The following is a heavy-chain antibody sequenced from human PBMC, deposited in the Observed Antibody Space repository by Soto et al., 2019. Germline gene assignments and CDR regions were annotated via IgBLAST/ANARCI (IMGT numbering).Heavy chain of an antibody. J-gene: IGHJ5*02. CDR2: ISSSSSYT. CDR1: GFTFSDYY. CDR3: ARGGHYGSGRSNWFDP. V-gene: IGHV3-11*06. Sequence: QVQLVESGGGLVKPGGSLRLSCAASGFTFSDYYMSWIRQAPGKGLEWVSYISSSSSYTNYADSVKGRFTISRDNAKNSLYLQMNSLRAEDTAVYYCARGGHYGSGRSNWFDPWGQGTLVTVSS. D-gene: IGHD3-10*01.